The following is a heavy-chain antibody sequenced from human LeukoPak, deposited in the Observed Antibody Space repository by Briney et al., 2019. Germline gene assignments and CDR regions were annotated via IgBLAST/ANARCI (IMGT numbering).Heavy chain of an antibody. V-gene: IGHV1-18*01. CDR1: GGTFSSYA. CDR2: ITTYNGNT. Sequence: ASVKVSCKASGGTFSSYAISWVRQAPGRGLEWMGWITTYNGNTYYAQNFQGRVTMTADTSTSTAYMEVRSLRSDDTAVYYCARLSPPIASFCSGGTCYSGGFDPWGQGTLVTVSS. D-gene: IGHD2-15*01. J-gene: IGHJ5*02. CDR3: ARLSPPIASFCSGGTCYSGGFDP.